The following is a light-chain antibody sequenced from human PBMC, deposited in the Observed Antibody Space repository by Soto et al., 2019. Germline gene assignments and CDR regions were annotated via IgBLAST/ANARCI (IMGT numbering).Light chain of an antibody. Sequence: EILLTQSPGILSLFPGDISTLCGGASQSVDSNYLAWYQQKPGQAPRLLIYGASTRATDIPDRFSGSGSGTDFSLTISRLEPEDFAVYYCQQYGGSPRTFGQGTKVDIK. CDR2: GAS. J-gene: IGKJ1*01. CDR3: QQYGGSPRT. V-gene: IGKV3-20*01. CDR1: QSVDSNY.